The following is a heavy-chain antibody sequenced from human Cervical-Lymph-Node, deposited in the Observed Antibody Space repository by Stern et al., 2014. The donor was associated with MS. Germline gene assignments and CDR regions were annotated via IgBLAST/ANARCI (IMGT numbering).Heavy chain of an antibody. CDR3: ARVANRPPSPYWFVP. CDR2: IAAYNGDT. J-gene: IGHJ5*02. CDR1: GYTFTSYG. V-gene: IGHV1-18*01. Sequence: VQLVQSGAEVKKLGASVKVSCKASGYTFTSYGIAWVRQAPGQGLEWMGGIAAYNGDTNSGQKFQGRVTMTIEEATATGYMELRSLTSDDTAVYYCARVANRPPSPYWFVPWGQGTLVIVSS. D-gene: IGHD2/OR15-2a*01.